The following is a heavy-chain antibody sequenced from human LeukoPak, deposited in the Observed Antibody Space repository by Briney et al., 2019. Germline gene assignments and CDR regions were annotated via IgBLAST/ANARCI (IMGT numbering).Heavy chain of an antibody. CDR1: GGSFSGYY. J-gene: IGHJ5*02. CDR2: INHSGST. CDR3: ARTLGYCSSTSCQNWFDP. D-gene: IGHD2-2*01. V-gene: IGHV4-34*01. Sequence: SETLSLTCAVYGGSFSGYYWSLIRQPPGKGLEWIGEINHSGSTNYNPSLKSRVTISVDTSENQFSLKLSSVTAADTAVYYCARTLGYCSSTSCQNWFDPWGQGTLVTVSS.